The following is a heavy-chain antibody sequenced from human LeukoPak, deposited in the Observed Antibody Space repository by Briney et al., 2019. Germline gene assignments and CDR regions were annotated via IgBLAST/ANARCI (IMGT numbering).Heavy chain of an antibody. Sequence: ASVKVSCKASGYIFSGCYMHWVRQAPGQGLEWVGRINPDTGDPNYARKFRGWVTITTDTSISSGYMELSRLKSDDTAVYYCVTGDYFDYWGQGTLVIVSS. CDR1: GYIFSGCY. CDR3: VTGDYFDY. CDR2: INPDTGDP. V-gene: IGHV1-2*04. J-gene: IGHJ4*02.